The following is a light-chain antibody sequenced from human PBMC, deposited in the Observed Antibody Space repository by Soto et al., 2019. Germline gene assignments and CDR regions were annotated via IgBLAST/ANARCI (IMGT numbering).Light chain of an antibody. V-gene: IGLV2-23*01. CDR1: SGYVGTYSL. J-gene: IGLJ1*01. Sequence: QSVLSQPACVSLSPGQSITISCTGASGYVGTYSLVSWYQQHPGKAPKVVIYEGHKRPSGVPDRFSGSTSVNTASLTISGLQTDDEADYYCCLYVGATTYVFGTGTKVTVL. CDR3: CLYVGATTYV. CDR2: EGH.